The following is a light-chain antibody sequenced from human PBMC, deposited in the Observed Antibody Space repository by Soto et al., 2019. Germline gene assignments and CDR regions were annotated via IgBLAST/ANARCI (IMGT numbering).Light chain of an antibody. J-gene: IGKJ1*01. Sequence: EIVLTQSPATLSLSPGERGTLSCRASESVTVYLAWYQQKPGQAPRLLVYDVSNRAAGIPTRFSGGGSGTDFPLTISNVEPEEFAVYYCQQRSDWPWTFGKGTKVEIK. CDR3: QQRSDWPWT. CDR1: ESVTVY. V-gene: IGKV3-11*01. CDR2: DVS.